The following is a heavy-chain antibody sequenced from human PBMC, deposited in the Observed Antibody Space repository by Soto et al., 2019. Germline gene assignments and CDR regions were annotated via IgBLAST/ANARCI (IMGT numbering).Heavy chain of an antibody. CDR1: GGSISSGDYY. CDR3: ARVADCSGGRCYFSVDY. Sequence: QVQLQESGPGLVKPSQTLSLTCTVSGGSISSGDYYWSWIRQPPGKGLEWIGYIYYSGSTYYNPSRKSRVTISVETSKNQFSLKLSSVTAADTAVYYCARVADCSGGRCYFSVDYWGQGTLVTVSS. D-gene: IGHD2-15*01. V-gene: IGHV4-30-4*01. CDR2: IYYSGST. J-gene: IGHJ4*02.